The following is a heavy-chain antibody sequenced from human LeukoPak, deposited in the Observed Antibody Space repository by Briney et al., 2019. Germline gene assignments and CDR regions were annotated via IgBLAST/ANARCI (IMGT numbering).Heavy chain of an antibody. Sequence: SGGSLRLSCAASGFTFSSYWMSWVRQAPGKGLEWVANIKQDGSEKYYVDSVKGRFTISRDNSRDTLYLQLNNLRAEDTALYYCVKARGGVVAGLDSWGQGTLVTVSS. J-gene: IGHJ4*02. CDR3: VKARGGVVAGLDS. V-gene: IGHV3-7*03. CDR2: IKQDGSEK. CDR1: GFTFSSYW. D-gene: IGHD2-8*02.